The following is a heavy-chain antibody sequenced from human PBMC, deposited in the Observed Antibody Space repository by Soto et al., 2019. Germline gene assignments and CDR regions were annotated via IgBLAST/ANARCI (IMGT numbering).Heavy chain of an antibody. CDR1: GFTFSGFG. CDR3: AFGNLSYYFDY. J-gene: IGHJ4*02. V-gene: IGHV3-33*01. CDR2: MWYDGSDK. Sequence: PGGSLRLSCAASGFTFSGFGMHWVRQAPGKGLEWVAIMWYDGSDKYYADSVKGRFTISRDNSKNTLYLQMNSLRAEDTAVYHCAFGNLSYYFDYWGQGTPVTVSS. D-gene: IGHD3-16*01.